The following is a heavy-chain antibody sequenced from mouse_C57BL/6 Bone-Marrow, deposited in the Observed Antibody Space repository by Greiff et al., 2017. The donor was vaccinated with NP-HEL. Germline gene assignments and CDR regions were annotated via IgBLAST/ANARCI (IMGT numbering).Heavy chain of an antibody. D-gene: IGHD1-1*01. J-gene: IGHJ4*01. Sequence: QVQLQQPGAELVMPGASVKLSCKASGYTFTSYWMHWVKQRPGQGLEWIGEIDPSDSYTNYNQKFKGKSTLTVDKSSSTAYMQLSSLTSEDSAVYYCARESHTVPYAMDYWGQGTSVTVSS. CDR2: IDPSDSYT. CDR3: ARESHTVPYAMDY. CDR1: GYTFTSYW. V-gene: IGHV1-69*01.